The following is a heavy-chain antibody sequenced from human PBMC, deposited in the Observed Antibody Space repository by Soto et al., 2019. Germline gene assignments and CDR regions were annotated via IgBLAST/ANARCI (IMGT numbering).Heavy chain of an antibody. CDR1: GFTFSSYS. D-gene: IGHD3-10*01. Sequence: PGGSLRLSCAASGFTFSSYSMNWVRQAPGKGLEWVSYISSSSSTIYYADSVKGRFTISRDNAKNSLYLQMNSLRDEDTAVYYCARDSSGSYYIRTPGPTDFDYWGQGTLVTVSS. CDR2: ISSSSSTI. V-gene: IGHV3-48*02. J-gene: IGHJ4*02. CDR3: ARDSSGSYYIRTPGPTDFDY.